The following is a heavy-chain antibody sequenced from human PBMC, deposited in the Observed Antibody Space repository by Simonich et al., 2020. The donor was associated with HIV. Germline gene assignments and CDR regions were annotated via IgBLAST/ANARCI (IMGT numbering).Heavy chain of an antibody. D-gene: IGHD5-12*01. CDR2: IHPYSGCT. Sequence: QVQLVQSGAEVKKPGASVKVSCKASGYTFTAYYIHWVRQAPGQGLEWMGRIHPYSGCTNFAQKVQGRVSMIRDTSISTAFMELSSLRSDDTAVYYCARGPNTGGYDSFGGQGTLVTVSS. V-gene: IGHV1-2*06. CDR1: GYTFTAYY. CDR3: ARGPNTGGYDSF. J-gene: IGHJ4*02.